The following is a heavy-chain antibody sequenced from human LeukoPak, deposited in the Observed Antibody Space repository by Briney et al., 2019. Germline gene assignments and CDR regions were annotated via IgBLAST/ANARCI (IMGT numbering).Heavy chain of an antibody. CDR2: ISAYNGNT. J-gene: IGHJ5*02. CDR3: ARRPGVVGATGVIRDWFDP. CDR1: GYTFTSYG. D-gene: IGHD1-26*01. V-gene: IGHV1-18*01. Sequence: ASVKVSCKASGYTFTSYGISWVRQAPGQGLEWMGWISAYNGNTNYAQKLQGGVTMTTDTSTSTAYMELRSLRSDDTAVYYCARRPGVVGATGVIRDWFDPRGQGTLVTVSS.